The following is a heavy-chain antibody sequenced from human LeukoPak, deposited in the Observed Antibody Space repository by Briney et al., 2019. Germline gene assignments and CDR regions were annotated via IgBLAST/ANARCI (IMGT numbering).Heavy chain of an antibody. D-gene: IGHD4-17*01. V-gene: IGHV1-46*01. J-gene: IGHJ4*02. CDR1: GYTFISYQ. CDR2: INPTGGST. Sequence: EASVKVSCKASGYTFISYQMHWVRQAPGRGLEWMGIINPTGGSTSHAQKFQGRVTMTRDTSTSTVYMELSSLRSEDTAVYYCARDRVTVTTRRHFDYWGQGTLVTVSS. CDR3: ARDRVTVTTRRHFDY.